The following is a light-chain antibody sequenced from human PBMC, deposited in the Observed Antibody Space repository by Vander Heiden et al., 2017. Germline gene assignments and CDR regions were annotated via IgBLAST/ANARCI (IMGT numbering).Light chain of an antibody. CDR1: ALPNQY. J-gene: IGLJ1*01. CDR3: QSADSSVTYV. CDR2: KDS. Sequence: SYELTQPPSVSVSPGQTARIPCSGDALPNQYSYWYQQKPGQAPVLMIYKDSERPSGIPERFSGSRSGTTATLTISGVQAEDEADYYCQSADSSVTYVFGSGTKVTV. V-gene: IGLV3-25*03.